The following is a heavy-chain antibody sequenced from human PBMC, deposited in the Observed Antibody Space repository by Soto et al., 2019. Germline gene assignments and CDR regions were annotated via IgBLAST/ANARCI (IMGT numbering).Heavy chain of an antibody. V-gene: IGHV1-69*12. D-gene: IGHD5-12*01. CDR1: GGTFSSYA. CDR3: ATHPMATITYYSGMDV. Sequence: QVQLVQSGAEVKKPGSSVRVSCKASGGTFSSYAISWVRQAPGQGLEWMGGIIPIFDTADYAQKFQGRATITADESTSTAYMELSSLRSEDTAVYYCATHPMATITYYSGMDVWGQGTTVTGSS. J-gene: IGHJ6*02. CDR2: IIPIFDTA.